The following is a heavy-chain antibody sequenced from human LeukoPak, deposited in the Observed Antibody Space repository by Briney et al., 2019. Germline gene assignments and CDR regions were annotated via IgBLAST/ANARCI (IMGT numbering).Heavy chain of an antibody. CDR1: GFTFSSFG. Sequence: GGSLRLSCAASGFTFSSFGMHWARQAPGKGLEWVAVITYDGSKKYYADSVKGRFTISRDNSKNTLFLQMDSLRAEDTAVYYCARGLDYDILTFWGQGTLVTVFS. CDR3: ARGLDYDILTF. V-gene: IGHV3-30*04. D-gene: IGHD3-9*01. J-gene: IGHJ4*02. CDR2: ITYDGSKK.